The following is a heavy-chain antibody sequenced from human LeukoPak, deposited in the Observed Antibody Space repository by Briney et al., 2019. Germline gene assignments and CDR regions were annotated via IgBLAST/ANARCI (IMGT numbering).Heavy chain of an antibody. D-gene: IGHD3-22*01. CDR1: GFTFSSYG. Sequence: GRSLRLSCAASGFTFSSYGMHWVRQAPGKGLEWVAVISYDGSNKYYADSVKGRFTISRDNSKNTLYLQMNSLRAEDTAVYYCAKDYGYYYDSSPFDYWGQGTLVTVSS. CDR3: AKDYGYYYDSSPFDY. V-gene: IGHV3-30*18. J-gene: IGHJ4*02. CDR2: ISYDGSNK.